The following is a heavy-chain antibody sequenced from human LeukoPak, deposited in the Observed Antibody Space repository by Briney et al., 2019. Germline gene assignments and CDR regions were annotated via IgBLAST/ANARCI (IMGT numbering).Heavy chain of an antibody. V-gene: IGHV3-30*02. D-gene: IGHD4-17*01. J-gene: IGHJ4*02. CDR1: GFTFSSYG. CDR3: AKDRTTVTTGGVDY. Sequence: PGGSLRPSCAASGFTFSSYGMHWVRQAPGKGLEWVAFIRYDGSNKYYADSVKGRFTISRDNSKNTLYLQMNSLRAEDTAVYYCAKDRTTVTTGGVDYWGQGTLVTVSS. CDR2: IRYDGSNK.